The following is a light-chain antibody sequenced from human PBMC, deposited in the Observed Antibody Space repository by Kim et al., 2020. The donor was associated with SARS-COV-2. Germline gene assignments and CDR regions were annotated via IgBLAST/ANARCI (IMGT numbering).Light chain of an antibody. V-gene: IGLV3-21*04. CDR2: CDN. J-gene: IGLJ2*01. Sequence: TASFSGGKTNIGKRGVNWYQQKPGTAPKLLISCDNARPSGIPERFSGSKSGNTASLTISRVEAGDEADYYCQVWDSSRVEHVVFGGGTQLTVL. CDR3: QVWDSSRVEHVV. CDR1: NIGKRG.